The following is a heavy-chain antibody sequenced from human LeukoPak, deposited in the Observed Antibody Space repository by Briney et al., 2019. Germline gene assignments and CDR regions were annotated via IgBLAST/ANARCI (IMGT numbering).Heavy chain of an antibody. D-gene: IGHD3-9*01. CDR1: GGSISSGGYS. CDR3: ARGDDILTGYYNY. V-gene: IGHV4-30-2*01. Sequence: PSQTLSLTCAVSGGSISSGGYSWSWIRQPPGKGLEWIGYIYHSGSTYYNPSLKSRVTISVDRSKNQFSLKLSSVTAADTAVYYCARGDDILTGYYNYWGQGTLVTVSS. J-gene: IGHJ4*02. CDR2: IYHSGST.